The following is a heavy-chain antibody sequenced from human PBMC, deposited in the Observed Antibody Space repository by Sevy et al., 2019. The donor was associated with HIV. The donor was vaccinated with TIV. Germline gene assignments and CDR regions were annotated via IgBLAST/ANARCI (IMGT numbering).Heavy chain of an antibody. CDR1: GSTLTRLA. Sequence: ASVKVSCKVSGSTLTRLAIHWVRQAPGKGPEWMGSFDPEDGETIYSQKFQGRVTMTEDTSTDTGYMELGSLRSEDTAVYYCATTKDYYDSSGSPLDDWGQGTLVTVSS. CDR2: FDPEDGET. V-gene: IGHV1-24*01. CDR3: ATTKDYYDSSGSPLDD. D-gene: IGHD3-22*01. J-gene: IGHJ4*02.